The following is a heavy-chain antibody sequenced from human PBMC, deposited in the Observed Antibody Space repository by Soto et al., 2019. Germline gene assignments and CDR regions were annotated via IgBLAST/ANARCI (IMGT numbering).Heavy chain of an antibody. CDR1: LGSMSNYY. J-gene: IGHJ4*02. D-gene: IGHD3-10*01. Sequence: PPETLSLTCTFSLGSMSNYYWSWVGRPPGKALEWTGYIFYTGSINYNRSLKSRVTISLDTYNNQFSLQMNSLRAEDTAVYYCAKDGRGSGSHYNSFGYWGQGTMVTVSS. CDR2: IFYTGSI. CDR3: AKDGRGSGSHYNSFGY. V-gene: IGHV4-59*12.